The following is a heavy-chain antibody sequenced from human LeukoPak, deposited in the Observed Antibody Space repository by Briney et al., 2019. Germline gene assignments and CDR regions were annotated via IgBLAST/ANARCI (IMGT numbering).Heavy chain of an antibody. J-gene: IGHJ4*02. CDR1: GFTFSSYA. V-gene: IGHV3-48*02. CDR3: ARGSGSWLGG. D-gene: IGHD1-26*01. CDR2: ISSGSTTI. Sequence: PGGSLRLSCAASGFTFSSYAMSWVRQAPGKGLEWVSYISSGSTTIYYADSVKGRFTISRDNANNSVHLQMNSLRDEDTALYYCARGSGSWLGGWGQGTLVTVSS.